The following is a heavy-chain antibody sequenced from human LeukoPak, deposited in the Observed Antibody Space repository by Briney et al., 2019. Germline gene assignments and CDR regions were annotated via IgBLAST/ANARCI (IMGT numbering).Heavy chain of an antibody. D-gene: IGHD6-13*01. V-gene: IGHV3-21*01. Sequence: PGGSLRLFCAVSGFTFSYYSMNWVRQAPGRGLEWVSCISSSSSLIFYSDSVRGRFTISRDNAKNLLYLHMNSLRVEDTAVYYCAKVDRGDYSSSPVPYYNYYMNVWGKGTTVTVSS. CDR1: GFTFSYYS. CDR2: ISSSSSLI. CDR3: AKVDRGDYSSSPVPYYNYYMNV. J-gene: IGHJ6*03.